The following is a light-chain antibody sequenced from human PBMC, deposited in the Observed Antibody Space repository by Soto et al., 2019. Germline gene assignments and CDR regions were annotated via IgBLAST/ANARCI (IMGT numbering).Light chain of an antibody. CDR1: SSDVADYKY. CDR3: SSYTTNSTLV. CDR2: EVT. V-gene: IGLV2-14*01. J-gene: IGLJ1*01. Sequence: QSALTQPASVSGSHGQSITISCTGTSSDVADYKYVSWYQQHPGKAPKALIAEVTKRPSGVSDRFSGSKSGNTASLTISGLQAEDEADYYCSSYTTNSTLVFGTGTKVTVL.